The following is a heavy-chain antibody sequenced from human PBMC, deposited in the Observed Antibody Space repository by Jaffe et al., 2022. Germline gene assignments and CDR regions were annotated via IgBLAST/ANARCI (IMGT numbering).Heavy chain of an antibody. Sequence: EVQLVESGGGLVKPGGSLRLSCAASGFTFSSYSMNWVRQAPGKGLEWVSSISSSSSYIYYADSVKGRFTISRDNAKNSLYLQMNSLRAEDTAVYYCASSWGLLVATVREYYFDYWGQGTLVTVSS. CDR2: ISSSSSYI. V-gene: IGHV3-21*01. CDR1: GFTFSSYS. J-gene: IGHJ4*02. CDR3: ASSWGLLVATVREYYFDY. D-gene: IGHD5-12*01.